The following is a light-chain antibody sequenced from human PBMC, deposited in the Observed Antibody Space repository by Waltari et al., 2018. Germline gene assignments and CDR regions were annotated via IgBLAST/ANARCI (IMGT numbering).Light chain of an antibody. Sequence: EIVLTKSPGTLSLSPGERAPLSCRASQSVSSSYLAWYQQKPGQAPRLLIYGASSRATGIPDRFSGSGSGTDFTLTISRLEPEDFAVYYCQQYGSPSWTFGQGTKVEIK. CDR1: QSVSSSY. J-gene: IGKJ1*01. V-gene: IGKV3-20*01. CDR2: GAS. CDR3: QQYGSPSWT.